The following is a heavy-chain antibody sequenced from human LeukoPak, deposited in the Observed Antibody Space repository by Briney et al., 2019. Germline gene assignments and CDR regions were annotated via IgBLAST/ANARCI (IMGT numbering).Heavy chain of an antibody. D-gene: IGHD2-2*01. CDR3: ARAPYCSSTSCLYNWFDP. CDR2: IYYSGST. Sequence: PSQTLSLTCTVSGGSISSGGYYWSWIRQHPGKGLEWIGYIYYSGSTYYNPSLKSRVTISVDTSKNQFSLKLSSVTAADTAVYYCARAPYCSSTSCLYNWFDPWGQGTLVTVSS. J-gene: IGHJ5*02. CDR1: GGSISSGGYY. V-gene: IGHV4-31*03.